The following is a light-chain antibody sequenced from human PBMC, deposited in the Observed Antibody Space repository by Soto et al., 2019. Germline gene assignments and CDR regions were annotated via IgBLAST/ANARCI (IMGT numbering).Light chain of an antibody. J-gene: IGLJ1*01. CDR3: NSYTTSNTRQIV. V-gene: IGLV2-14*01. Sequence: QSALTQPASVSGSPGQSITISCTGTSSDDGGYNYVSWYQQHPGKAPKFMIYDDSNRPSGVSTRYSGSKSGNTASLTISGLQAEYEADYYCNSYTTSNTRQIVFGTGTKVTVL. CDR1: SSDDGGYNY. CDR2: DDS.